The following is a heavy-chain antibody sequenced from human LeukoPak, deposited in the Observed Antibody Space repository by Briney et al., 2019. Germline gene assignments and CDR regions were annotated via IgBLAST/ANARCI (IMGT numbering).Heavy chain of an antibody. J-gene: IGHJ4*02. CDR1: GGSISSGGYW. V-gene: IGHV4-30-2*01. Sequence: RPSETLSLTCAVSGGSISSGGYWWSWLRQPRGKGLEWIVYIYHSASTYYNPSLKSRVTISVDRSKNQFSLKLSSVTAADTAVYYCARGGYSYGYPRNFDYWGQGTLVTVSS. CDR2: IYHSAST. CDR3: ARGGYSYGYPRNFDY. D-gene: IGHD5-18*01.